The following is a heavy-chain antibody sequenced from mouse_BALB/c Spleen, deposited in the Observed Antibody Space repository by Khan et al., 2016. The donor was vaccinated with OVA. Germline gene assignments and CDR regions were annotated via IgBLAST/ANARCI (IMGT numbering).Heavy chain of an antibody. Sequence: EVQLVESGPGLVKPSQSLSLTCTVTGNSITSEYAWNWIRQFPGNKLEWMGYISSTGSTSYNPSLKSRISITRDTSKNQFFLQLKSVTTEDTATYYCARSLYYSYGYALDFGGRGTSVTVSS. CDR1: GNSITSEYA. CDR3: ARSLYYSYGYALDF. J-gene: IGHJ4*01. V-gene: IGHV3-2*02. D-gene: IGHD2-14*01. CDR2: ISSTGST.